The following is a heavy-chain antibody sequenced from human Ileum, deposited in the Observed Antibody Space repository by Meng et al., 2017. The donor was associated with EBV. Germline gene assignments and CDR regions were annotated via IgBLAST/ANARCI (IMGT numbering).Heavy chain of an antibody. V-gene: IGHV4-4*02. Sequence: QLHPHRPGPGLSTPSQALSFTCAGSGVTISRSGWWSWAPQPPGQVLEWIGQTCHSDNTNYSPALKSRVTISLNKSKNQLSLKLNSATAADTAVYYCASSDYYRSDYWGQGTLVTVSS. D-gene: IGHD3-22*01. CDR1: GVTISRSGW. J-gene: IGHJ4*02. CDR2: TCHSDNT. CDR3: ASSDYYRSDY.